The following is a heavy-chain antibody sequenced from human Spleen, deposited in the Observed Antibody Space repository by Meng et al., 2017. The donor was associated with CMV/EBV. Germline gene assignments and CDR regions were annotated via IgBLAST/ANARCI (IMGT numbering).Heavy chain of an antibody. CDR1: GGSFSGYY. J-gene: IGHJ4*02. V-gene: IGHV4-34*01. Sequence: YGGSFSGYYWSWIRQPPGKGLEWSGEINHSGSTNYNPSLKSRVTISVDTSKNQFSLKLSSVTAADTAVYYCARGAWVRKKVVSKDFDYWGQGTLVTVSS. CDR2: INHSGST. D-gene: IGHD4-23*01. CDR3: ARGAWVRKKVVSKDFDY.